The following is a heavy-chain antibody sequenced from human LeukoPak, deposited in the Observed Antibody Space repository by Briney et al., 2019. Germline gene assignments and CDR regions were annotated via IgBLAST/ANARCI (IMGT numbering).Heavy chain of an antibody. CDR1: GFTFSSYS. V-gene: IGHV3-21*01. J-gene: IGHJ4*02. CDR2: ISSSSSYI. D-gene: IGHD2-2*01. Sequence: GGSLRLSCAASGFTFSSYSMNWVRQAPGKGLEWVSSISSSSSYIYYADSVKGRFTISRDNAKNSLYLQMNSLRAEDTAVYYCARDKGGYCSSTSCFYSRFIDYWAQRTLVTVSS. CDR3: ARDKGGYCSSTSCFYSRFIDY.